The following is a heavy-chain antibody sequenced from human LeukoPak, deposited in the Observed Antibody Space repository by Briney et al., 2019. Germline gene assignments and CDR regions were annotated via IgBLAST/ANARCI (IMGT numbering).Heavy chain of an antibody. CDR2: IYTSGST. V-gene: IGHV4-4*07. Sequence: SETLSVTCTVSGGSISSYYWSWIRQPDGKGLEWIGRIYTSGSTNYNPSLKSRVTMSVDTSKNQFSLKLSSVTAADTAVYYCARDHYYDSSNWFDPWGQGTLVTVSS. J-gene: IGHJ5*02. CDR3: ARDHYYDSSNWFDP. D-gene: IGHD3-22*01. CDR1: GGSISSYY.